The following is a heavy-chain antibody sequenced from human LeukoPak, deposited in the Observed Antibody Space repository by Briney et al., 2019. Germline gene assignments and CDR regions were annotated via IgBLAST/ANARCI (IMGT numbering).Heavy chain of an antibody. Sequence: PGGSLRLSCAASGFTVSSNYMGWVRQAPGKGLEWVSYISSSSSYTNYADSVKGRFTISRDNAKNSLYLQMNSLRAEDTAVYYCARDNIAASFDYWGQGTLVTVSS. CDR2: ISSSSSYT. J-gene: IGHJ4*02. D-gene: IGHD6-25*01. CDR1: GFTVSSNY. V-gene: IGHV3-11*06. CDR3: ARDNIAASFDY.